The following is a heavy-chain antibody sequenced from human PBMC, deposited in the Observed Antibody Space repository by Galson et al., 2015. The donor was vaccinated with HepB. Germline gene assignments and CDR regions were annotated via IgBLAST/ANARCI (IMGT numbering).Heavy chain of an antibody. D-gene: IGHD3-16*02. V-gene: IGHV3-21*01. CDR1: GFTFSSYS. Sequence: SLRLSCAASGFTFSSYSMNWVRQAPGKGLEWVSSISSSSSYIYYADSVKGRFTISRDNAKNSLYLQMNSLRAEDTAVYYCARDTADYDYVWGSYRSFDYWGQGTLVTVSS. J-gene: IGHJ4*02. CDR2: ISSSSSYI. CDR3: ARDTADYDYVWGSYRSFDY.